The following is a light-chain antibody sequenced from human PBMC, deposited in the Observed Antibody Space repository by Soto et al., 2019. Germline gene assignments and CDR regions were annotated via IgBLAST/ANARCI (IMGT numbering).Light chain of an antibody. CDR2: SAS. CDR1: ESISIY. Sequence: DTQINQSTSSLSASIGDRVTSTCRASESISIYLYLYEQKPGKAPKSPIYSASSLQSGVPSRFSGSGSGPDFTLTISTLKPEDFGTYDCQHRWSILVSFGHGTTVEIK. V-gene: IGKV1-39*01. J-gene: IGKJ2*01. CDR3: QHRWSILVS.